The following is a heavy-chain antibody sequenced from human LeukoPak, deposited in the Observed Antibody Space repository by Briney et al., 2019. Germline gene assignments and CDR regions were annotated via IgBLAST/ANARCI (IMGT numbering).Heavy chain of an antibody. D-gene: IGHD3-10*01. CDR2: IYHSGST. J-gene: IGHJ4*02. CDR1: GYSISSGYY. CDR3: ASPAMVRGGGHVFDY. V-gene: IGHV4-38-2*02. Sequence: SETLSLTCTVSGYSISSGYYWGWIRQPPGKGLEWIGSIYHSGSTYYNPSLKSRVTISVDTSKNQFSLKLSSVTAADTAVYYCASPAMVRGGGHVFDYWGQGTLVTVSS.